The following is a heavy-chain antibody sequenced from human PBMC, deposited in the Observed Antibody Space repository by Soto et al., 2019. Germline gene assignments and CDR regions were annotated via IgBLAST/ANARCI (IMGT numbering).Heavy chain of an antibody. CDR2: INTGNGNT. CDR3: ARAISGYVT. V-gene: IGHV1-3*04. CDR1: GITFSTYA. D-gene: IGHD5-12*01. Sequence: QVQLVQSGAEVKKPGASVKVSCKASGITFSTYAIHWVRQAPGQSLEWMGWINTGNGNTRYSQNFQGRVTLTRDTSASTAYMDQSSLRSEDTSIYYCARAISGYVTCGQGTLVTVSS. J-gene: IGHJ5*02.